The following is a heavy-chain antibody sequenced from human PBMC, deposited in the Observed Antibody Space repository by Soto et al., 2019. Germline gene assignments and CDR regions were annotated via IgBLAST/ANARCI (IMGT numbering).Heavy chain of an antibody. CDR2: IYYSGST. CDR1: GGSISSYY. V-gene: IGHV4-59*08. J-gene: IGHJ4*02. D-gene: IGHD2-2*01. CDR3: ARLGSTYYFDY. Sequence: PSETLSLTCTVSGGSISSYYWSWIRQPPGKGLEWIGYIYYSGSTNYNPSLKSRVTISVDTSKNQFSLKLSSVTAADTAVYYCARLGSTYYFDYCGQGTLVTVSS.